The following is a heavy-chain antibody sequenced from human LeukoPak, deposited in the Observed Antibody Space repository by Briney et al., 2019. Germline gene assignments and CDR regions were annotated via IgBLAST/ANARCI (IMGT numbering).Heavy chain of an antibody. CDR2: INSDGSST. Sequence: GGSLRLSCAASGFTFSSYWMHWVRQAPGKGLVWVSRINSDGSSTSYADSVKGRFTISRDNAKNTLYLQMNSLRAGDTAVYYCARADYDILTGYYRPLLPYYFDYWGQGTLVTVSS. J-gene: IGHJ4*02. D-gene: IGHD3-9*01. CDR1: GFTFSSYW. V-gene: IGHV3-74*01. CDR3: ARADYDILTGYYRPLLPYYFDY.